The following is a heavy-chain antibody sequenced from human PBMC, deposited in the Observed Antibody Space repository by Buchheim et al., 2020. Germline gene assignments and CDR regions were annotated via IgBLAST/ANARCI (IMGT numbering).Heavy chain of an antibody. CDR3: ARLRLRLGELTLDL. D-gene: IGHD3-16*01. CDR2: INTSGGTT. V-gene: IGHV1-46*01. CDR1: GYTFTNYY. Sequence: QVQLVQSGAEVKKPGASVKVSCKASGYTFTNYYMQWVRQAPGQGLEWMGMINTSGGTTSYAQKFQGRVTMTRDTSTSTVYMELSSLRSDDTALYYCARLRLRLGELTLDLWGRGTL. J-gene: IGHJ2*01.